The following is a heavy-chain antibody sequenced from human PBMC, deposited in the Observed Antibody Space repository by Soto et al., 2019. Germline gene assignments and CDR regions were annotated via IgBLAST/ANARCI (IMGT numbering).Heavy chain of an antibody. J-gene: IGHJ4*02. CDR1: GGTFSTYA. D-gene: IGHD6-13*01. Sequence: QVQLVQSGAEVKKPGSSVKVSCKASGGTFSTYAINWVRQAPGQGLEWLGGIIPMSGSPNYAQKFQGRVTITADESTSTAYMELSSVRSADTAIYYCARARYSSSWERFDYWGQGTLVTVSS. CDR3: ARARYSSSWERFDY. CDR2: IIPMSGSP. V-gene: IGHV1-69*01.